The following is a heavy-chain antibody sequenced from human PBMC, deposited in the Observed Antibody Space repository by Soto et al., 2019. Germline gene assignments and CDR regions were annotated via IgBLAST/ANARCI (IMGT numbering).Heavy chain of an antibody. J-gene: IGHJ3*02. D-gene: IGHD2-2*01. CDR2: ISAYSGNT. V-gene: IGHV1-8*02. Sequence: GISVEVSWEACGYAITRYGISWVRQTNGQGLEWMGWISAYSGNTGYAQKFQGRVTMTRNTSISTAYMELSSLRSEDTAVYYCARDIYCSSTSCYAFDIWGQGKMVTGSS. CDR1: GYAITRYG. CDR3: ARDIYCSSTSCYAFDI.